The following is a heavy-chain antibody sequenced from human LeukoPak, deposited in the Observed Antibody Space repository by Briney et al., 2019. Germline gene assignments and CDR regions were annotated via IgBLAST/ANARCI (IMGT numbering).Heavy chain of an antibody. D-gene: IGHD2-15*01. J-gene: IGHJ4*02. V-gene: IGHV1-69*01. CDR1: GGTFSSYA. CDR2: IIPMFGTA. Sequence: SVKVSCKASGGTFSSYAISWVRQAPGQGLEWMGGIIPMFGTAKYAQKFQGRVTITADESTSTAYMELSSLRSEDTSAVYYCARDRRLRYCSGGSCYGGYFDYWGQGTPVTVSS. CDR3: ARDRRLRYCSGGSCYGGYFDY.